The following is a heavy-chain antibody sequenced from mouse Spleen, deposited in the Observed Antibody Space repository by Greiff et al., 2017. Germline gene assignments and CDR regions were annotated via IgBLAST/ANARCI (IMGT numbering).Heavy chain of an antibody. D-gene: IGHD1-1*01. V-gene: IGHV14-4*01. Sequence: EVKLQESGAELVRPGASVKLSCTASGFNIKDDYMHWVKQRPEQGLEWIGWIDPENGDTEYASKFQGKATITADTSSNTAYLQLSSLTSEDTAVYYCTTRYYYGSSYGAMDYWGQGTSVTVSS. CDR2: IDPENGDT. CDR3: TTRYYYGSSYGAMDY. CDR1: GFNIKDDY. J-gene: IGHJ4*01.